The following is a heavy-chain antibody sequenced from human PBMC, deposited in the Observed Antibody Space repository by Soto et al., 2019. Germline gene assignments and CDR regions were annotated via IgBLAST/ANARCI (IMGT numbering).Heavy chain of an antibody. J-gene: IGHJ2*01. CDR2: ISSSSSYI. V-gene: IGHV3-21*01. CDR1: GFTFSSYS. CDR3: ARGWGTDFDWLGFPWYFDL. D-gene: IGHD3-9*01. Sequence: EVQLVESGGGLVKPGGSLRLSCAASGFTFSSYSMNWVRQAPGKGLEWVSSISSSSSYIYYADSVEGRFTISRDNAKNSLYRQMNSLRAEDTAVYYCARGWGTDFDWLGFPWYFDLWGSGTLVTVSS.